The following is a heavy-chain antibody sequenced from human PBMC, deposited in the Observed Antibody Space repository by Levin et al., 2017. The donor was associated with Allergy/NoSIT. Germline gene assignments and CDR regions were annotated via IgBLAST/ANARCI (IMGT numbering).Heavy chain of an antibody. CDR2: INQDGTQK. CDR1: GFTFSDHW. CDR3: ARDTTVGGEA. J-gene: IGHJ5*02. V-gene: IGHV3-7*03. Sequence: PGGSLRLSCAASGFTFSDHWMTWVRQSPGKGLEWGANINQDGTQKHHADSVKGRFTISRDNAENSLFLQMNYLGTDDTAVYFCARDTTVGGEAWGQGTLVTVSS. D-gene: IGHD4-11*01.